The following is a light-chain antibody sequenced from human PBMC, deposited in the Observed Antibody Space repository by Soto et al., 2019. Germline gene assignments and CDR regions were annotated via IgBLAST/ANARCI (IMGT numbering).Light chain of an antibody. CDR1: QRVGGSY. CDR2: GAS. V-gene: IGKV3-20*01. Sequence: EIVLTQSPGTLSLSPGERATLSCRASQRVGGSYLAWYQQKPGQAPRLLIYGASSRSTGIPDRFSGSGSGTDFPLTISRLEPEDFAVYNCQHYGTAQWTFGQVTKVEIK. CDR3: QHYGTAQWT. J-gene: IGKJ1*01.